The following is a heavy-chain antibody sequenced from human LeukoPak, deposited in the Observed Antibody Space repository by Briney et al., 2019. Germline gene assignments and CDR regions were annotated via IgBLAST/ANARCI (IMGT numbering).Heavy chain of an antibody. J-gene: IGHJ4*02. CDR1: GFTFSRYW. D-gene: IGHD1-26*01. CDR2: INSDGSST. V-gene: IGHV3-74*01. CDR3: ARDPPEWELPQDY. Sequence: PGGSLRLSCAASGFTFSRYWMHWVRQAAGKGLVWVSRINSDGSSTSYADYVKGRFTSSRDNAKHTLYLQMNGLRAEDTAVYYCARDPPEWELPQDYWGRGTLVAVS.